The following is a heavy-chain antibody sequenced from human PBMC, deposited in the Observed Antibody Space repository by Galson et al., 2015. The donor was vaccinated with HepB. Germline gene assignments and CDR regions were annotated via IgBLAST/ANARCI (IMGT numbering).Heavy chain of an antibody. Sequence: SVKVSCKVSGYTLTELSMHWVRQAPGKGLEWMGGFDPEDGETIYAQKFQGRVTMTEDTSTDTAYMELSSLRSEDTAVYYCATGVAARGGPVTEDHWGQGTLVTVSP. V-gene: IGHV1-24*01. CDR3: ATGVAARGGPVTEDH. D-gene: IGHD6-6*01. CDR1: GYTLTELS. J-gene: IGHJ4*02. CDR2: FDPEDGET.